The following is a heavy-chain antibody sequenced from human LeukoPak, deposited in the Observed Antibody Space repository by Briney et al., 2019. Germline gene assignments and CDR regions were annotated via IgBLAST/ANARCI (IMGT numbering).Heavy chain of an antibody. CDR2: ISAYNGNT. J-gene: IGHJ6*03. V-gene: IGHV1-18*01. Sequence: ASVKVSFTASGYTFTSYGISWVRQAPGQGLEWMGGISAYNGNTNYAQKLQGRVTMTTDTSTSTAYMELRSLRSDDTAVYYCARTTYYYDSSGYYTPYYYMDVWGKGTTVTVSS. D-gene: IGHD3-22*01. CDR1: GYTFTSYG. CDR3: ARTTYYYDSSGYYTPYYYMDV.